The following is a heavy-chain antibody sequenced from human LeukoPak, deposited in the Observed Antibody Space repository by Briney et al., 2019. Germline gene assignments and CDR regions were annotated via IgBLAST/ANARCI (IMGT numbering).Heavy chain of an antibody. CDR1: GASLMDYY. J-gene: IGHJ4*02. CDR3: ARERRYYYDSSGFFDY. V-gene: IGHV4-59*01. Sequence: PSETLSLTCDVSGASLMDYYWSWIRQPPGKGLEWIGYIYYSGSTNYNPSLKSRVTISVDTSKNQFSLKLSSVTAADTAVYYCARERRYYYDSSGFFDYWGQGTLVTVSS. D-gene: IGHD3-22*01. CDR2: IYYSGST.